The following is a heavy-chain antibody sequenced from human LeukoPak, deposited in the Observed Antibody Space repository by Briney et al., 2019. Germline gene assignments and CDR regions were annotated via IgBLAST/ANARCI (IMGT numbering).Heavy chain of an antibody. Sequence: QPGGSLRLSCAASGFTFSSYGVHWVRQAPGKGLEWVAVISYNGSNKYYADSVKGRFTIPRDNSKNTLYLQMNSLRAEDTAVYYCARAVAGHAFDIWGRGTMVTVSS. CDR1: GFTFSSYG. D-gene: IGHD6-19*01. CDR3: ARAVAGHAFDI. J-gene: IGHJ3*02. V-gene: IGHV3-30*03. CDR2: ISYNGSNK.